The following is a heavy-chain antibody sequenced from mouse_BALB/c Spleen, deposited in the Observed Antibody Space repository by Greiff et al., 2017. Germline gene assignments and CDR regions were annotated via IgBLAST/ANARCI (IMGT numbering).Heavy chain of an antibody. CDR3: ARGLITTVALDY. D-gene: IGHD1-1*01. Sequence: DVMLVESGGGLVKPGGSLKLSCAASGFTFSSYAMSWVRQTPEKRLEWVASISSGGSTYYPDSVKGRFTISRDNARNILYLQMSSLRSEDTAMYYCARGLITTVALDYWGQGTTLTVSS. CDR1: GFTFSSYA. J-gene: IGHJ2*01. V-gene: IGHV5-6-5*01. CDR2: ISSGGST.